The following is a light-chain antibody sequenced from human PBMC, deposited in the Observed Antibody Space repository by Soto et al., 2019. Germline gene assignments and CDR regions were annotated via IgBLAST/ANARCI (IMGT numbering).Light chain of an antibody. CDR1: QSISSW. V-gene: IGKV1-5*01. J-gene: IGKJ3*01. CDR3: QQYADQFT. Sequence: DIQMTQSPSTLSASVGDRVTITCRASQSISSWLAWYQQKPGKAPKLLIYDASSLESGVPSRFSGSGSGTEFTLTISSLQPDDFATYYCQQYADQFTFGPGTEVD. CDR2: DAS.